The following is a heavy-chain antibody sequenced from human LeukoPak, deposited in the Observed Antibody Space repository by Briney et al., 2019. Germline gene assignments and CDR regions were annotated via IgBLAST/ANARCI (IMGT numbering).Heavy chain of an antibody. Sequence: SETLSLTCTVSGGSISSSSYYWGWFRQPPGKGLEWIGSIYYSGSTYYSPSLKSRVTISVDTSKNQCSLKLSSVTAADTAVYYCARYWLSGAWFDPWGQGTLVTVSS. CDR3: ARYWLSGAWFDP. CDR2: IYYSGST. D-gene: IGHD3-22*01. CDR1: GGSISSSSYY. V-gene: IGHV4-39*01. J-gene: IGHJ5*02.